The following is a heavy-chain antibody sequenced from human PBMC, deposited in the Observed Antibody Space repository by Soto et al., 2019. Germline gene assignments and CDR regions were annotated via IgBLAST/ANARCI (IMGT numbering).Heavy chain of an antibody. V-gene: IGHV3-23*01. CDR3: AKDPGAVAAPSRAVY. CDR1: GFTFSSYA. D-gene: IGHD6-19*01. J-gene: IGHJ4*02. CDR2: ISGSGGST. Sequence: EVQLLESGGGLVQPGGSLRLSCAASGFTFSSYAMSWVRQPPGRGLGWVSAISGSGGSTYYADSVKGRFTISRDNSKNTLYLQMNSLRAEDTAVYYCAKDPGAVAAPSRAVYWGQGTLVTVSS.